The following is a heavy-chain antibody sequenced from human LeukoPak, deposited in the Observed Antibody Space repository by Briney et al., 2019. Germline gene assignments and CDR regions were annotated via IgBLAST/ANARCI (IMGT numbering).Heavy chain of an antibody. CDR3: ARRKGRGYFYGYYGMDV. V-gene: IGHV4-34*01. CDR1: GGSFSGYY. CDR2: INHSGST. J-gene: IGHJ6*02. D-gene: IGHD3-22*01. Sequence: NSSETLSLTCAVYGGSFSGYYWSWIRQPPGKGLEWIGEINHSGSTNYNPSLKSRVTISVDTSKNQFSLKLSPVTAADTAVYYCARRKGRGYFYGYYGMDVWGQGTTVTVSS.